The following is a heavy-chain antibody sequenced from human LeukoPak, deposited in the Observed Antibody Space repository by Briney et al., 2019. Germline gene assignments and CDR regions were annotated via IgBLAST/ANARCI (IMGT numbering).Heavy chain of an antibody. V-gene: IGHV3-30*02. Sequence: GGSLRLSCAASGFTFSSCDIHWVRQAPGKGLEWVAFIQYDGSYKYYADSVKGRFTISRDNSKNTLYLQMNSLRAEDTAVYYCARAVRGTWFGENGAFDIWGQGTMVTVSS. CDR1: GFTFSSCD. CDR2: IQYDGSYK. CDR3: ARAVRGTWFGENGAFDI. D-gene: IGHD3-10*01. J-gene: IGHJ3*02.